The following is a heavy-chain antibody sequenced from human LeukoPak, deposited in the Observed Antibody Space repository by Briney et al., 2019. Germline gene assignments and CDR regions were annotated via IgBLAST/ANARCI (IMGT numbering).Heavy chain of an antibody. D-gene: IGHD3-16*01. J-gene: IGHJ4*02. Sequence: GESLKISCEASGYTFTHQWIGWVRQMPGTGLEWVGIIYPRDSDTIYSPSFQGHVTISADTSNNTAYLEWRSLEASDTAMYYCARHSDVVGAIWGQGTQVTVSS. V-gene: IGHV5-51*01. CDR2: IYPRDSDT. CDR1: GYTFTHQW. CDR3: ARHSDVVGAI.